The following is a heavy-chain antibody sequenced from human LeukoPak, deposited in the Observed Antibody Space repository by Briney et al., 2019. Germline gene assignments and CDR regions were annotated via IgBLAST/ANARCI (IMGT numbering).Heavy chain of an antibody. Sequence: PSETLSLTCTVSGGSISSDSYYWAWIRQPPGKGLEWIGSIYYSGSTYYNPSLKSRVTISVDTSKNQFSLKLSSVTAADTAVYYCARQGITMVRGVPSYWFDPWGQGTLVTVSS. V-gene: IGHV4-39*01. CDR1: GGSISSDSYY. J-gene: IGHJ5*02. CDR2: IYYSGST. CDR3: ARQGITMVRGVPSYWFDP. D-gene: IGHD3-10*01.